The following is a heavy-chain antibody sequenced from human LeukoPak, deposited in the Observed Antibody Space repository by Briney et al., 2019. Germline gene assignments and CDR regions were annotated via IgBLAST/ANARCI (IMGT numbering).Heavy chain of an antibody. CDR3: ARDRGSSGRLGRFDN. V-gene: IGHV3-7*01. D-gene: IGHD6-19*01. Sequence: GGALRLSFAACGWTLSTYRMTWVRQAPGKGLEWVANINQDGSEKYYVDSVKGRFIISRDNAKQLLYLQMNSLRVEDTAVYYCARDRGSSGRLGRFDNWGQGTLVTV. CDR2: INQDGSEK. J-gene: IGHJ4*02. CDR1: GWTLSTYR.